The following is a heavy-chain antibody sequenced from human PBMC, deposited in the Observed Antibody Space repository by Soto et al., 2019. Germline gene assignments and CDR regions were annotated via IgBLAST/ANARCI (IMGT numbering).Heavy chain of an antibody. CDR2: IWYDGSNK. CDR1: GFTFSSYG. V-gene: IGHV3-33*01. Sequence: QVQLVESGGGVVQPGRSLRLSCAASGFTFSSYGMHWVRQAPGKGLEWVAVIWYDGSNKYYADSVKGRFTISRDNSNNTLYLQMNSLRAEDTAVYYCARDLSPLPWAEAGTGLVGMDVWGQGTTVTVSS. D-gene: IGHD6-13*01. CDR3: ARDLSPLPWAEAGTGLVGMDV. J-gene: IGHJ6*02.